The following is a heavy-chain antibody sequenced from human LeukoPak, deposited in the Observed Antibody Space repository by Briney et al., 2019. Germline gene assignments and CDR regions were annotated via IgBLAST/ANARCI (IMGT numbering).Heavy chain of an antibody. V-gene: IGHV3-21*01. D-gene: IGHD3-16*01. Sequence: GGSLRLSCAASGFTFSSYSMNWVRQAPGKGLGWVSSISSSSSSYIYYADSVKGRFTISRDNAKNSLYLQMNSLRAEDTAVYYCARGGVPLDYWGQGTLVTVSS. CDR2: ISSSSSSYI. CDR1: GFTFSSYS. CDR3: ARGGVPLDY. J-gene: IGHJ4*02.